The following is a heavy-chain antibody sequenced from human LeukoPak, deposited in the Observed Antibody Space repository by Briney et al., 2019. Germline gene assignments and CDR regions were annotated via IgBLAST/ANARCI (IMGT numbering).Heavy chain of an antibody. CDR2: IYTSGNT. CDR3: ARQGDIVVVVAATPPFGY. J-gene: IGHJ4*02. D-gene: IGHD2-15*01. CDR1: GGSITSYY. Sequence: SGTLSLTCTVSGGSITSYYWSWIRQPAGKGLEWIGRIYTSGNTNFNPSLKSRVSMSIDTSKNQSSLDLSSVTAADTAVYYCARQGDIVVVVAATPPFGYWGQGILVTVSS. V-gene: IGHV4-4*07.